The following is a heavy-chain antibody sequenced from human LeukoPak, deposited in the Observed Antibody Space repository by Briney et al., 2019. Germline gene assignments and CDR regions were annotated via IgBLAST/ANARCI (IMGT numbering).Heavy chain of an antibody. CDR1: GGSISSYY. D-gene: IGHD3-22*01. Sequence: SETLSLTCTISGGSISSYYWRWIRQPPGKGLEWIGYVYYSGSTNYNPSLKSRVTISVDTSKNQFSLKLSSVTAADTAVYYCARVIQDYYDSSGYYYYFDYWGQGTLVTVSS. CDR2: VYYSGST. J-gene: IGHJ4*02. V-gene: IGHV4-59*01. CDR3: ARVIQDYYDSSGYYYYFDY.